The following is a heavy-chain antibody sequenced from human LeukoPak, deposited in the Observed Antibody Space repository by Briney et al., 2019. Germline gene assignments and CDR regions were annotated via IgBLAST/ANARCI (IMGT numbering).Heavy chain of an antibody. V-gene: IGHV3-9*01. CDR2: ISWNSGSI. J-gene: IGHJ4*02. CDR3: AKDSRYSYAGNFDY. CDR1: GFTFDDYA. Sequence: GGSLRLSCAASGFTFDDYAMHWVRQAPGKGLEWVSGISWNSGSISYAESVKGRFTISRDNAKNFLYLQMNSLRAEDTALYYCAKDSRYSYAGNFDYWGQGTLVTVSS. D-gene: IGHD5-18*01.